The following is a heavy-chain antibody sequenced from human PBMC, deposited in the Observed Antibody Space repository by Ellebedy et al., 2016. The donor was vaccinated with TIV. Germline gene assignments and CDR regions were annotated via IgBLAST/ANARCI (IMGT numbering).Heavy chain of an antibody. V-gene: IGHV3-30-3*01. CDR3: AREGGSSGFAGYFDL. CDR2: IPHDGGNK. Sequence: PGGSLRLSCAASGLSFGDHHMHWVRQAPGKGLEWVALIPHDGGNKQYADSVKGRFTVSGDTSMKMLYLEMNSLTNEDTAVCFCAREGGSSGFAGYFDLWGRGTVVTVSS. D-gene: IGHD3-22*01. J-gene: IGHJ2*01. CDR1: GLSFGDHH.